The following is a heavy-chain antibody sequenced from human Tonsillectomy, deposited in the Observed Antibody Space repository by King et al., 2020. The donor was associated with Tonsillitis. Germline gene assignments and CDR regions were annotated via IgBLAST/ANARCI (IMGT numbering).Heavy chain of an antibody. V-gene: IGHV4-39*07. Sequence: LQLQESGPGLVKPSETLSLTCTVSGGSISSSSYYWGWFRQPPGKGLEWIGSIYYSGSTYYNPSLKSRVTMSVDTSKNQFSLKLSSVTAADTAVYYCAKNITIFGELLHRYDYWGQGTLVTVSS. CDR2: IYYSGST. CDR1: GGSISSSSYY. J-gene: IGHJ4*02. D-gene: IGHD3-10*02. CDR3: AKNITIFGELLHRYDY.